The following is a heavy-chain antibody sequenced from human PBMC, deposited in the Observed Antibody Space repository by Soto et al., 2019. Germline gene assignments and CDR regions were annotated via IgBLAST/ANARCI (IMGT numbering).Heavy chain of an antibody. J-gene: IGHJ6*02. CDR2: IIPIFGTA. CDR1: GDTFSSSA. D-gene: IGHD3-3*01. V-gene: IGHV1-69*01. Sequence: SVMFSFTASGDTFSSSAISWVRQAPGQGLEWMGGIIPIFGTANYAQKLQGRVTITADESTSTAYMELSSLRSEDTAVYYCARERILRFLNYYGMDVWGQGTTVNVS. CDR3: ARERILRFLNYYGMDV.